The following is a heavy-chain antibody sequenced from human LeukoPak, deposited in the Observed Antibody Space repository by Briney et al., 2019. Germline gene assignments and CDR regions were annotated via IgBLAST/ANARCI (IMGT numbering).Heavy chain of an antibody. D-gene: IGHD3-22*01. CDR3: AKDHRYYYDSSGYWDY. V-gene: IGHV3-23*01. CDR2: IGGSGGST. Sequence: GGSLRLSCAASGFTFSSYAMSWVRQAPGKGLEWVSAIGGSGGSTYYADSVKGRFTISRDNSKNTLYLQMNSLRAEDTAVYYCAKDHRYYYDSSGYWDYWGQGTLVTVSS. CDR1: GFTFSSYA. J-gene: IGHJ4*02.